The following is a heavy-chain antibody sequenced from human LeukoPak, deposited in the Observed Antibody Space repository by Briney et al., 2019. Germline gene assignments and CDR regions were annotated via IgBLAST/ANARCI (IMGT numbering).Heavy chain of an antibody. V-gene: IGHV1-18*01. D-gene: IGHD2-21*01. CDR1: GYTFASYG. CDR3: ARDRDVVESAIDRTWFDP. CDR2: IIACNVNT. Sequence: AAVKVSCKASGYTFASYGISWVGQAPGQGLEWMGWIIACNVNTNNVQKFQGRVTMTTDISTRTAYLELSSLRSDDTAVYYCARDRDVVESAIDRTWFDPWGEGTLVTV. J-gene: IGHJ5*02.